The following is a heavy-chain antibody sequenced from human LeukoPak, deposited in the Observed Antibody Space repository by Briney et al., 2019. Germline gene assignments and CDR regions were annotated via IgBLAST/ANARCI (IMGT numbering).Heavy chain of an antibody. CDR3: ARDLYSSSWYGAFDI. CDR1: GFTFSSYG. Sequence: GGSLRLSCAASGFTFSSYGMHWVRQAPGKGLEWVAVIWYDGSNKYYADSVKGRFTISRDNSKNTLYLQMNSLRAEDTAEYYCARDLYSSSWYGAFDIWGQGTMVTVSS. D-gene: IGHD6-13*01. CDR2: IWYDGSNK. V-gene: IGHV3-33*01. J-gene: IGHJ3*02.